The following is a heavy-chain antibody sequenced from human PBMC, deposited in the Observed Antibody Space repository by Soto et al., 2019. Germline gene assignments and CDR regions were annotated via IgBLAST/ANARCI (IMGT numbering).Heavy chain of an antibody. J-gene: IGHJ3*02. CDR3: AKDQGYSGSGEYDAFDI. CDR2: ISGSGGST. CDR1: GFTFSSYA. Sequence: PGGSLRLSCAASGFTFSSYAMSWVRQAPGKGLEWVSAISGSGGSTYYADSVKGRFTISRDNSKNTLYLQMNSLRAEDTAVYYCAKDQGYSGSGEYDAFDIWGQGTMVTVSS. D-gene: IGHD3-10*01. V-gene: IGHV3-23*01.